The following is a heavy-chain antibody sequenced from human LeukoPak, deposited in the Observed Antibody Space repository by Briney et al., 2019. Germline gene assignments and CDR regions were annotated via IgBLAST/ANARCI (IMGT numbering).Heavy chain of an antibody. CDR2: IYYSGST. V-gene: IGHV4-59*01. J-gene: IGHJ6*02. Sequence: SETLSLTCTVSGGSISSYYWSWIRQPPGKGLEWIGYIYYSGSTNYNPSLKSRVTISVDTSKNQFSLKLSSVTAADTAVYYCARGMATVTDYGMDVWGQGTTVTVPS. D-gene: IGHD4-17*01. CDR3: ARGMATVTDYGMDV. CDR1: GGSISSYY.